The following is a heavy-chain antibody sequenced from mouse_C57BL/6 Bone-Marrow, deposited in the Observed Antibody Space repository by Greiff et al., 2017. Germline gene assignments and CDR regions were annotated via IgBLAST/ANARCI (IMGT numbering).Heavy chain of an antibody. V-gene: IGHV1-53*01. CDR3: ARDGTYYFFMDY. J-gene: IGHJ4*01. CDR2: INPSNGGT. CDR1: GYTFTSYW. Sequence: QVQLQQSGTELVKPGASVKLSCKASGYTFTSYWMHWVKQRPGQGLEWIGNINPSNGGTNYNEKFKSKATLTVDKSSSTAYMQLSSLTSEDSAVYYCARDGTYYFFMDYWGQGTSGTVSS. D-gene: IGHD2-10*01.